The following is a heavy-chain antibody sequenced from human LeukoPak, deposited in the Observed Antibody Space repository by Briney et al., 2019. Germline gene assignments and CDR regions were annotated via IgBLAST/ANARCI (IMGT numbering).Heavy chain of an antibody. J-gene: IGHJ4*02. Sequence: SETLSLTCTVSGGSLSGFYWSWIRQPPGKGLEWIGYIYYGGSTNYNPSLKSRVTISVDTSKNQFSLKLSSVTAADTAVYYCAKLAVDTPIGTDYWGQGSLVTVSS. V-gene: IGHV4-59*01. CDR3: AKLAVDTPIGTDY. CDR1: GGSLSGFY. CDR2: IYYGGST. D-gene: IGHD5-18*01.